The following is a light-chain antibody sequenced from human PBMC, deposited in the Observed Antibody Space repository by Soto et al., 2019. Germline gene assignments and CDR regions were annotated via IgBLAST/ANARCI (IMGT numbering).Light chain of an antibody. J-gene: IGLJ2*01. CDR2: GNS. Sequence: QPVLTQPPSVSGAPGQRLTISCTGSSSNIGAGYDVHWYQQLPGTAPKLLIYGNSNRPSGVPDRFSGSKSGTSASLAITGLQAEDEADYYCQSYDSSLSGRGVVFGGGTKLTVL. V-gene: IGLV1-40*01. CDR3: QSYDSSLSGRGVV. CDR1: SSNIGAGYD.